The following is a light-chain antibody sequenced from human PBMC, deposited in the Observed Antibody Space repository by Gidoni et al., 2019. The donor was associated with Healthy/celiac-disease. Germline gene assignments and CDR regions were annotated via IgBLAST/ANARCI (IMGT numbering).Light chain of an antibody. CDR3: MQALQTPPWT. CDR1: QSLLHSNGYNY. CDR2: LGS. V-gene: IGKV2-28*01. J-gene: IGKJ1*01. Sequence: DIVMTQSTLSLPVTPGEPASISCRSSQSLLHSNGYNYLDWYLQKPGQPPQLLIYLGSNRASGVPDRFSGSGSGTDFTLKISRVEAEDVGVYYCMQALQTPPWTFGQGTKVEIK.